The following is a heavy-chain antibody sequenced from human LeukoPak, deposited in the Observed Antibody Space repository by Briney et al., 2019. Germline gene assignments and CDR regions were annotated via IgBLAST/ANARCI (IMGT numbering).Heavy chain of an antibody. D-gene: IGHD3-9*01. Sequence: PSETLSLTFAVLVSSLCAEDGWAGIRQPPGKGLEHIGHVNLRGQATYNASLDGRVSILADPSTIQFSLRLTSVTAADTAVYFCARIRKTRAPDWSTDVWGRGTTVIVSA. CDR1: VSSLCAEDG. CDR3: ARIRKTRAPDWSTDV. CDR2: VNLRGQA. V-gene: IGHV4-38-2*01. J-gene: IGHJ6*04.